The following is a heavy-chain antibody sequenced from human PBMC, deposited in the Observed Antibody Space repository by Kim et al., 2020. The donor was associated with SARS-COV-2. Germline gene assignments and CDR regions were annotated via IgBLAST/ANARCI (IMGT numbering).Heavy chain of an antibody. CDR2: IKSKTDGGTT. J-gene: IGHJ6*02. Sequence: GGSLRLSCAASGFTFSNAWMSWVRQAPGKGLEWVGRIKSKTDGGTTDYAAPVKGRFTISRDDSKNTLYLQMNSLKTEDTAVYYCTTEGYYYYYGMDVWGQGTTVTVSS. V-gene: IGHV3-15*01. CDR1: GFTFSNAW. CDR3: TTEGYYYYYGMDV.